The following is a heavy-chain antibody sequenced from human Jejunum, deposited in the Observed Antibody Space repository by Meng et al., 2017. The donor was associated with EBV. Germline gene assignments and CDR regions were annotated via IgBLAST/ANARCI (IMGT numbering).Heavy chain of an antibody. CDR2: INHSGST. Sequence: QVQPQQCGGGLFKPSETLSLPCAVYRWAFRGYYCSWIRQHPGKGLEWIGEINHSGSTNYNPSLRSRVTISVETSKNQFSLRLNSVTAADTAVYYCARVAFSYTTRSLDSWGQGTLVTVSS. V-gene: IGHV4-34*02. D-gene: IGHD3-16*02. J-gene: IGHJ4*02. CDR1: RWAFRGYY. CDR3: ARVAFSYTTRSLDS.